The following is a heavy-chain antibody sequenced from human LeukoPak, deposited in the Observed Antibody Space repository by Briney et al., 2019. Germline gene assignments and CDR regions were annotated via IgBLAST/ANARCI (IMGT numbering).Heavy chain of an antibody. Sequence: SGPTLVKPTQTLTLTCTFSGFSLSTSGVGVGWIRQPPGKALEWLALIYWDDDKRYSPSLKSRLTITKDTSKNQVVLTMTNMDPVDTATYYCAHSSFHHQGDLPRPPYNWFDPWGQGTLVTVSS. CDR3: AHSSFHHQGDLPRPPYNWFDP. CDR2: IYWDDDK. J-gene: IGHJ5*02. V-gene: IGHV2-5*02. CDR1: GFSLSTSGVG. D-gene: IGHD2-21*02.